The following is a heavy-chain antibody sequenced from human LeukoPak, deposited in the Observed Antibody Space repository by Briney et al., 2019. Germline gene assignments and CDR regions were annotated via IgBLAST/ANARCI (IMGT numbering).Heavy chain of an antibody. CDR2: IYYSGST. V-gene: IGHV4-31*03. CDR1: GGSISSGGYY. D-gene: IGHD2-2*01. J-gene: IGHJ5*02. CDR3: ARGPVIPAAIGCWFDP. Sequence: SETLSLTCTVSGGSISSGGYYWSWIRQHPGKGLEWIGYIYYSGSTYYNPSLKSRVTISVDTSKNQFSLKLSSVTAADTAVYYCARGPVIPAAIGCWFDPWGQGTLVTVSS.